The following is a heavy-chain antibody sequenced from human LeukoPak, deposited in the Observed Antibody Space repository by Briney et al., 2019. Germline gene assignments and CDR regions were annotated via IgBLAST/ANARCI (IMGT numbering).Heavy chain of an antibody. V-gene: IGHV3-30*02. Sequence: GGSLRLSCAASGFTVSSKYMSWVRQAPDKGLEWVAFIRYDGTNKYYADSVKGRFSISRDNSKNTLYLQMNSLRAEDTAVYYCAKDQATSSYYFDYWGQGTLVTVSS. D-gene: IGHD2-2*01. CDR3: AKDQATSSYYFDY. CDR1: GFTVSSKY. J-gene: IGHJ4*02. CDR2: IRYDGTNK.